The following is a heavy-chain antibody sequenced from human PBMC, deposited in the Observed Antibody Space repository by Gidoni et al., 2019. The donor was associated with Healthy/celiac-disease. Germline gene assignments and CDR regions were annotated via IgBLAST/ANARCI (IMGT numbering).Heavy chain of an antibody. D-gene: IGHD3-10*01. CDR3: ASPLLLWFGELLSDYYYGMDV. J-gene: IGHJ6*02. CDR2: IYYSGST. CDR1: GGSISSSSYY. V-gene: IGHV4-39*01. Sequence: QLQLQESGPGLVKPSETLSLTCTVSGGSISSSSYYWGWIRQPPGKGLEWIGSIYYSGSTYYNPSLKSRVTIPVDTSKNQFSLKLSSVTAADTAVYYCASPLLLWFGELLSDYYYGMDVWGQGTTVTVSS.